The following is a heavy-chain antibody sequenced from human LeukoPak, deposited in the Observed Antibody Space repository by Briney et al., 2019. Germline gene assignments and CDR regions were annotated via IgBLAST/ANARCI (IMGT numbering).Heavy chain of an antibody. V-gene: IGHV4-59*01. CDR3: ARVGPLHYDFWSGSVYYYYYMDV. CDR1: GGSISSYY. CDR2: IYYSGST. D-gene: IGHD3-3*01. Sequence: SETLSLTCTVSGGSISSYYWSWIRQPPGKGLEWIGYIYYSGSTNYNPSLKSRVTISVDTSKNQFSLKLSSVTAADTAVYYCARVGPLHYDFWSGSVYYYYYMDVWGKGTTVTVSS. J-gene: IGHJ6*03.